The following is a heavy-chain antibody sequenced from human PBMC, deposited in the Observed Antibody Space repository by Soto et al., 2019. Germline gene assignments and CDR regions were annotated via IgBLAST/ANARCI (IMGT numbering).Heavy chain of an antibody. CDR2: IIPIFGTA. J-gene: IGHJ6*02. Sequence: SVKVSCKASGGTFSSYAISWVRQAPGQGLEWMGGIIPIFGTANYAQKFQGRVTITADESTSTAYMELSSLGSEDTAVYYCARAEADREEITMIVVVAYYYYGMDVWGQGTTVTVSS. CDR3: ARAEADREEITMIVVVAYYYYGMDV. CDR1: GGTFSSYA. V-gene: IGHV1-69*13. D-gene: IGHD3-22*01.